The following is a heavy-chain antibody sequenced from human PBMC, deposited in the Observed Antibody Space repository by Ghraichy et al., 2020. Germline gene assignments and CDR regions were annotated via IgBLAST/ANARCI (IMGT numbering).Heavy chain of an antibody. V-gene: IGHV4-38-2*01. CDR1: GYSISSGYY. D-gene: IGHD6-13*01. J-gene: IGHJ4*02. CDR3: ASTSSSPSGFDY. Sequence: SETLSLTCAVSGYSISSGYYWGWIRQPPGKGLEWIGSIYHSGSTYYNPSLKSRVTISVDTSKNQFSLKLSSVTAADTAVYYCASTSSSPSGFDYWGQGTLVTVSS. CDR2: IYHSGST.